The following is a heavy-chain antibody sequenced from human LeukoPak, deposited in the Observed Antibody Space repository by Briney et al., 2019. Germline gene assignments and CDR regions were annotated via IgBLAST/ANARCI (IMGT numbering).Heavy chain of an antibody. CDR3: ASIPSYYFDY. V-gene: IGHV4-30-2*01. D-gene: IGHD6-6*01. Sequence: SQTLSLTCTVSGGSISSGGYYWSWIRQPPGKGLEWIGYIYHSGSTFYNPSLKSRVTISVDRSKNQFSLKLSSVTAADTAVYYCASIPSYYFDYWGQGTLVTVSS. J-gene: IGHJ4*02. CDR1: GGSISSGGYY. CDR2: IYHSGST.